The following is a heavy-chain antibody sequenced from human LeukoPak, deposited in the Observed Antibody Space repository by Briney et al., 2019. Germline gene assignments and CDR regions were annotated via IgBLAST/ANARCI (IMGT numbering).Heavy chain of an antibody. CDR1: GFIFSDYY. Sequence: GGSLRLSCAASGFIFSDYYMSWIRQAPGKGLEWVSYISSSGSTIYYADSVKGRFTISRDNAKNSLYLQMNSLRAEDTAVYYCARDKLVGAFDIWGQGTMVTVSS. CDR3: ARDKLVGAFDI. J-gene: IGHJ3*02. D-gene: IGHD2-15*01. CDR2: ISSSGSTI. V-gene: IGHV3-11*01.